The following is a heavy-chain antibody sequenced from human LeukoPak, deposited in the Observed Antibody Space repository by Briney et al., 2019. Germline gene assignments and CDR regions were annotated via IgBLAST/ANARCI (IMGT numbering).Heavy chain of an antibody. Sequence: GGSLRLSCLASGFTFSDYYMSWVRQAPGKGLEWISYMSSGGYPNYYAESVKGRFTISRDNAKNTLYLQMHNLRTEDTAVYFCARVGIALTSPFDYWGLGTLVAVSS. V-gene: IGHV3-11*01. CDR2: MSSGGYPN. J-gene: IGHJ4*02. CDR1: GFTFSDYY. D-gene: IGHD1-1*01. CDR3: ARVGIALTSPFDY.